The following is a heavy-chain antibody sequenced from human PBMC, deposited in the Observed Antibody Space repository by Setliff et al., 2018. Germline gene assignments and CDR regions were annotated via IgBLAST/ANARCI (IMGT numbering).Heavy chain of an antibody. Sequence: GASVKVSCKASGYAFGSSGISWVRQAPGQGLEWMGLINPSGGGTIYARKFQGRVTMARETSTSTVYMELSGLRSEDTAVYYCVRDLGQWALWGQGTLVTVSS. CDR1: GYAFGSSG. D-gene: IGHD1-26*01. J-gene: IGHJ4*02. CDR3: VRDLGQWAL. V-gene: IGHV1-46*03. CDR2: INPSGGGT.